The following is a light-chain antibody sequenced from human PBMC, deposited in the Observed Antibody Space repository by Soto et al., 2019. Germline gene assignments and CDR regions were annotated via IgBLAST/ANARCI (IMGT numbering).Light chain of an antibody. CDR2: EVN. Sequence: QSALTQPPSASGSPGQSVAISCTGTTSDIGGYNYVSWYQQHPGKAPKLMIYEVNKRPSWVPDRFSGSKSGNTASLTVSGLQAEDEADYYCSSHGGNSPYVFGTGTKLTVL. V-gene: IGLV2-8*01. CDR3: SSHGGNSPYV. CDR1: TSDIGGYNY. J-gene: IGLJ1*01.